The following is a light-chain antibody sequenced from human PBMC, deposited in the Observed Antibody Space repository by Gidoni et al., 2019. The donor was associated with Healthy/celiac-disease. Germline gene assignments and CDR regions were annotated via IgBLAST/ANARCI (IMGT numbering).Light chain of an antibody. CDR3: QQYNSYPYT. J-gene: IGKJ2*01. CDR2: DAS. CDR1: QSISSW. V-gene: IGKV1-5*01. Sequence: DIQMTQSPSTRSASVGDRVTITCRASQSISSWLAWYQQKPGKAPKLLIYDASSLESGGPSRFSGSGSGTEFTLTDSSLQPDDFATYYCQQYNSYPYTFGQGTKLEIK.